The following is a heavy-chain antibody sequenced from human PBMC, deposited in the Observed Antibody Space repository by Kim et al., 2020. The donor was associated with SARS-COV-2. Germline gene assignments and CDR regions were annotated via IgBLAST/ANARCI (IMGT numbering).Heavy chain of an antibody. CDR3: ARGYTGYNWNPFDY. Sequence: NPSLKSRVTMSVDTAKTQFSLKLSSVTAADTAVYYCARGYTGYNWNPFDYWGQGTLVTVSS. V-gene: IGHV4-4*07. J-gene: IGHJ4*02. D-gene: IGHD1-20*01.